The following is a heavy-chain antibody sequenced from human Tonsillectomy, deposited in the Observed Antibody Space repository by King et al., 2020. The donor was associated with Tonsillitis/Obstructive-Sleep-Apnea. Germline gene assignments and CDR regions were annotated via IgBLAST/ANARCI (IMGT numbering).Heavy chain of an antibody. CDR3: VHTPVLEGHVTGYFDF. CDR2: IYWDGDK. CDR1: GFSLSTSGVG. V-gene: IGHV2-5*02. J-gene: IGHJ4*02. Sequence: ITLKEAGPTLVKPTQTLTLTCTFSGFSLSTSGVGVAWIRQPPGKALEWHALIYWDGDKRYSPSLKSRLTITKDTSKNLVVLTMTNMDPVDTATYYCVHTPVLEGHVTGYFDFWGQGTLVTVSP. D-gene: IGHD2-21*02.